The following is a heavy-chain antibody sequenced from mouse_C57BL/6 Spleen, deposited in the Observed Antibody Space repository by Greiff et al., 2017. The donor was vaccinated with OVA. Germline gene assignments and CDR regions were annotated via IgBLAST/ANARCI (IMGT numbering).Heavy chain of an antibody. CDR2: ISYDGSN. CDR1: GYSITSGYY. D-gene: IGHD1-1*01. V-gene: IGHV3-6*01. J-gene: IGHJ3*01. CDR3: ARDYGSSYRFAY. Sequence: EVKLQESGPGLVKPSQSLSLTCSVTGYSITSGYYWTWIRQFPGNKLEWMGYISYDGSNNYNPSLKNRISITRDTSKNQFFLKLNSVTTEDTATYYCARDYGSSYRFAYWGQGTLVTVSA.